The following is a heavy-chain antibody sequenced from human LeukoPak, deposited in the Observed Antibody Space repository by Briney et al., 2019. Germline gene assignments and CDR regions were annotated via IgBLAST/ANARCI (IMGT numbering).Heavy chain of an antibody. Sequence: SETLSLTCTVSGGSIGSYYWSWILQPPGKGLEWIGYIHYSGSTNHNPSLKSRVTISIDTSKNQISLRLTSVTAADTAVYYCAGYGNYWDWYFDLWGRGTLVTVSS. CDR2: IHYSGST. V-gene: IGHV4-59*01. J-gene: IGHJ2*01. D-gene: IGHD4-11*01. CDR3: AGYGNYWDWYFDL. CDR1: GGSIGSYY.